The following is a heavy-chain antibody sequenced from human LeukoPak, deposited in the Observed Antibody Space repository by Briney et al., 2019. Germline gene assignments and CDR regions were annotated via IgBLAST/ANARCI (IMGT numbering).Heavy chain of an antibody. CDR2: INHSGST. V-gene: IGHV4-34*01. J-gene: IGHJ6*03. CDR1: GGSFSGYY. D-gene: IGHD2-21*01. Sequence: SETLSLTCAVYGGSFSGYYWSWIRQPPGKGLEWIGEINHSGSTNYNPSLKSRVTISVDTSKNQFSLKLSSVTAADTAVYYCASTYCGADCYSYYYYYMDVWGKGTTVTVSS. CDR3: ASTYCGADCYSYYYYYMDV.